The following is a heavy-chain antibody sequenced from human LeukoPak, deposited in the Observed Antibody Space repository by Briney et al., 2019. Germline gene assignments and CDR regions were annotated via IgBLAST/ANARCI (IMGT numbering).Heavy chain of an antibody. Sequence: GSLRLSCAASGFTVSSNYMSWVRQAPGKGLEWVSVIYSGSSTYYADSVRGRFTISRDNSKNTVYLQLNSLRAGDTAIYYCTKDRRGPAAGTWYFDSWGQGTLVTVSS. D-gene: IGHD6-13*01. CDR3: TKDRRGPAAGTWYFDS. V-gene: IGHV3-53*01. CDR2: IYSGSST. CDR1: GFTVSSNY. J-gene: IGHJ4*02.